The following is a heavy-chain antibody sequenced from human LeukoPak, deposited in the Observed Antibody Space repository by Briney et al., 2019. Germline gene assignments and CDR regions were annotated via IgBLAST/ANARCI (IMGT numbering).Heavy chain of an antibody. CDR3: ARDIVSGPRIGGALEY. V-gene: IGHV3-74*01. D-gene: IGHD1-26*01. CDR2: VNSDGSST. CDR1: GFTFSSYW. Sequence: GGSLRLSCAASGFTFSSYWMHWGRQAPGKGLVWVSRVNSDGSSTSYADSVKGRFTISRDNAKNTLYLQMNSLRAEDTAVYYCARDIVSGPRIGGALEYWGQGILVTVSS. J-gene: IGHJ4*02.